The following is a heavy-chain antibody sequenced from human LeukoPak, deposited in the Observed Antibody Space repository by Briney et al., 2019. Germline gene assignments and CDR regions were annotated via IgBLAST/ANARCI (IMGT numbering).Heavy chain of an antibody. V-gene: IGHV1-46*01. CDR2: INPSGGSI. Sequence: GASVKVSCKASGYIFTRYYMYWVRQAPGQGLECMGIINPSGGSIRDAQKFQGRVTMTRDTSTSTVYMELSSLRPEDTAVYYCAKEGDYYGSGSYRDGFDIWGQGTRATVSS. J-gene: IGHJ3*02. CDR3: AKEGDYYGSGSYRDGFDI. CDR1: GYIFTRYY. D-gene: IGHD3-10*01.